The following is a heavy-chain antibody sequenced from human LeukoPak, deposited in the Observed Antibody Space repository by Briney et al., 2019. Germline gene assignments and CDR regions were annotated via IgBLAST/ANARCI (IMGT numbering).Heavy chain of an antibody. D-gene: IGHD3-22*01. CDR2: INTNTGNP. J-gene: IGHJ4*02. Sequence: ASVKVSCKASGYTFTSYAMDRVRQAPGQGPEWMGWINTNTGNPTYAQGFTGRFVFSLDTSVSTAYLQISSLKAEDTAVYYCARKYYYDSSGYYYGYWGQGTLVTVSS. CDR1: GYTFTSYA. V-gene: IGHV7-4-1*02. CDR3: ARKYYYDSSGYYYGY.